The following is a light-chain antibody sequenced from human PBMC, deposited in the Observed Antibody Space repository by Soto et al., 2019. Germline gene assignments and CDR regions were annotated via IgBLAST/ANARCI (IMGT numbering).Light chain of an antibody. CDR3: QVWDSSTARV. CDR2: RDS. Sequence: SYELTQPLSVSVALGQTARITRGGNHVGSKNVHWYQQKPGQAPVLVIYRDSNRPSGIPERFSGSNSGNTATLTISRARAGDEADYYCQVWDSSTARVFGGGTKLTVL. V-gene: IGLV3-9*01. J-gene: IGLJ3*02. CDR1: HVGSKN.